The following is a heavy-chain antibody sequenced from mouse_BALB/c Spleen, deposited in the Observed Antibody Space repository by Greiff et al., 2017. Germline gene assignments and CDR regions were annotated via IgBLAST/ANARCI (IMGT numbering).Heavy chain of an antibody. J-gene: IGHJ4*01. CDR2: ISSGSSTI. CDR1: GFTFSSFG. D-gene: IGHD1-2*01. CDR3: ASSLLRAMDY. Sequence: EVKLMESGGGLVQPGGSRKLSCAASGFTFSSFGMHWVRQAPEKGLEWVAYISSGSSTIYYADTVKGRFTISRDNPKNTLFLQMTSLRSEDTAMYYCASSLLRAMDYWGQGTSVTVSS. V-gene: IGHV5-17*02.